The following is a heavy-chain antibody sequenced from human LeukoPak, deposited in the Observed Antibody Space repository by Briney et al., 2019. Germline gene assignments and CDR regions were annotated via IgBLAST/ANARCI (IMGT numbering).Heavy chain of an antibody. D-gene: IGHD2-2*01. V-gene: IGHV1-8*01. CDR1: GYTFTSYD. CDR3: ARYDLGYCSSTSCSSDGMDV. Sequence: ASVKVSCKASGYTFTSYDINWVRQATGQGLEWMGWMNPNSGNTGYAQRFQGRVTMTRNTSISTAYMELSSLRSEDTAVYYCARYDLGYCSSTSCSSDGMDVRGQGTTVTVSS. J-gene: IGHJ6*02. CDR2: MNPNSGNT.